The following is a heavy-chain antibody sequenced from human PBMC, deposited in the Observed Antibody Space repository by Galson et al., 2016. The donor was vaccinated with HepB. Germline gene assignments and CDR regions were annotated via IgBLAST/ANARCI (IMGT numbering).Heavy chain of an antibody. J-gene: IGHJ4*02. V-gene: IGHV4-39*01. CDR1: GGSISSSSYY. D-gene: IGHD1-26*01. CDR2: IYYSGST. CDR3: ASYRLSGSYYRAGGNFDY. Sequence: TLSLTCTVSGGSISSSSYYWGWIRQPPGKGLEWIGSIYYSGSTYYNPSLKSRVNISVDTSKNQFSLKLSSVTAADTAVYYCASYRLSGSYYRAGGNFDYWGQGTLVTVSS.